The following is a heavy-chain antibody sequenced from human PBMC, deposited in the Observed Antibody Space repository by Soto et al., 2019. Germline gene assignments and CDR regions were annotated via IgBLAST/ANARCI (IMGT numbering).Heavy chain of an antibody. CDR2: INRDGSST. J-gene: IGHJ4*02. Sequence: EVQLVESGGGLVQPGGSLRLSCAASGFTLSNYWMHWVRQAPGKGLVWVSRINRDGSSTTYADSVKGRFTISRDNAKNTLYLQMNSLRAEDTAVYYCAKDRKLLEWGVFDYWGQGTLVTVSS. CDR1: GFTLSNYW. V-gene: IGHV3-74*03. D-gene: IGHD3-3*01. CDR3: AKDRKLLEWGVFDY.